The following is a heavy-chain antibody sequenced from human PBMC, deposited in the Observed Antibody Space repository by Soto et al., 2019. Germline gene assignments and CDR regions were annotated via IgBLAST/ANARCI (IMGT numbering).Heavy chain of an antibody. CDR3: AREGGNYYYYDGMDV. J-gene: IGHJ6*02. V-gene: IGHV3-21*01. Sequence: EVQVVESGGGLVKPGGSLRLSCAASGISFSSHTMNWVRQAPGKGLEWVSSISSSSTYIYYADSVKGRFTISRDNAQNSLYLHMNSLRAEDTAVYYCAREGGNYYYYDGMDVWGQGTTVTVSS. CDR1: GISFSSHT. D-gene: IGHD4-4*01. CDR2: ISSSSTYI.